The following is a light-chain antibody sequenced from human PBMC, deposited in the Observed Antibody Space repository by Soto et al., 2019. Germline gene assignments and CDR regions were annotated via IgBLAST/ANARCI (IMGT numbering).Light chain of an antibody. Sequence: DIQMTQSPSSLSASVGDRVTITCRASQSINSYLNWYQKKPGKAPKLLIYAASSLQSGVPSRFSGGGSGTDFTLIISSLQPEDFATYYCQQSSSTWVTFGQGTKVEIK. CDR3: QQSSSTWVT. CDR2: AAS. V-gene: IGKV1-39*01. J-gene: IGKJ1*01. CDR1: QSINSY.